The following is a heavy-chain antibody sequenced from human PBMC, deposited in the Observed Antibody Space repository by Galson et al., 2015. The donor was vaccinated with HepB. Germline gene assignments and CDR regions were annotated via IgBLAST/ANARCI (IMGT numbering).Heavy chain of an antibody. CDR3: ARADGSCPAGHFAY. CDR1: GLTFRDTY. Sequence: LRLSCAASGLTFRDTYLSWIRQAPGPGLEWLSYINPTSSYTNSADSVKGRFTNSRDNAKSSLYLQMNSLRAEDTAVYYCARADGSCPAGHFAYWGQGTLVTVSS. D-gene: IGHD5-24*01. CDR2: INPTSSYT. V-gene: IGHV3-11*06. J-gene: IGHJ4*02.